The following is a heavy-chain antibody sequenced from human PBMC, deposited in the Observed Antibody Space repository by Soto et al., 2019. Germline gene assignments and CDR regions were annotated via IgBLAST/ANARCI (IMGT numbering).Heavy chain of an antibody. V-gene: IGHV4-30-4*01. CDR3: ARASPVVTDV. Sequence: QVQLQESGPGLVKPSQNLSLTCTVSGGSISSGDYYWSWIRQPPWKGLEWIGYIYYSGSTHYNPSLKRRVTISVDTSKNQFSRKLSSVTAADTAVYYCARASPVVTDVWGQGTTVTVSS. D-gene: IGHD5-18*01. CDR2: IYYSGST. CDR1: GGSISSGDYY. J-gene: IGHJ6*02.